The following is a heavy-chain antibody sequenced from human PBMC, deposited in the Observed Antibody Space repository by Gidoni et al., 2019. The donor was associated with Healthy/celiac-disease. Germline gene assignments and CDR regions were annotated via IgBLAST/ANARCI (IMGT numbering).Heavy chain of an antibody. V-gene: IGHV1-69*02. J-gene: IGHJ6*02. CDR3: AGASYYYYYGMDV. CDR1: GGTFSSYT. Sequence: QVQLVQSGAEVKKPGSSVKVSCKASGGTFSSYTISWVRQAPGQGLEWMGRIIPILGIANYAQKFQGRVTITADKSTSTAYMELSSLRSEDTAVYYCAGASYYYYYGMDVWGQGTTVTVSS. CDR2: IIPILGIA.